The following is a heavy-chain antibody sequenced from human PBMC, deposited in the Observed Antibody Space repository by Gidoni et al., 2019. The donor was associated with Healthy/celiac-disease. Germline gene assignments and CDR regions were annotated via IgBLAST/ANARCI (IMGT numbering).Heavy chain of an antibody. D-gene: IGHD5-12*01. V-gene: IGHV1-69*01. CDR1: GGTFSSYA. CDR3: ASYPTGPGGGHLSRDGYNYDAFDI. CDR2: IIPIFGTA. Sequence: QVQLVQSGAEVKKPGSSVKVSCKASGGTFSSYAISWVRQAPGQGLEWMGGIIPIFGTANYAQKFQGRVTITADESTSTAYMELSSLRSEDTAVYYCASYPTGPGGGHLSRDGYNYDAFDIWGQGTMVTVSS. J-gene: IGHJ3*02.